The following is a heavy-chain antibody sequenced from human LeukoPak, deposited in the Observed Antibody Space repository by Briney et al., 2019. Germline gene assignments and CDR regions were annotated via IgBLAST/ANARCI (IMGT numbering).Heavy chain of an antibody. CDR3: AREEEYYYYMDV. CDR2: INPNSGGT. Sequence: ASVKVSCKASGYTFTGYYMHWVRQAPGQGLEWMGWINPNSGGTNYAQKFQGRVTMTRDTSISTAYMELSRLRSDDTAVYYCAREEEYYYYMDVWGKGTTVTVSS. J-gene: IGHJ6*03. CDR1: GYTFTGYY. V-gene: IGHV1-2*02.